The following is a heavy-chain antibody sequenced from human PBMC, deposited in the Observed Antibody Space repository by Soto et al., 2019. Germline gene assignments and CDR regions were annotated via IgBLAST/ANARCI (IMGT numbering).Heavy chain of an antibody. J-gene: IGHJ4*02. D-gene: IGHD5-18*01. CDR2: IYYSGST. Sequence: SETLSLTCTVSGGSISSGDYYWSWIRQPPGKGLEWIGYIYYSGSTYYNPSLKSRVTISVDTSKNQFSLKLSSVTAADTAVYYCARVWVYSYGYSDCYFDYWGQGTLVTVSS. CDR1: GGSISSGDYY. CDR3: ARVWVYSYGYSDCYFDY. V-gene: IGHV4-30-4*01.